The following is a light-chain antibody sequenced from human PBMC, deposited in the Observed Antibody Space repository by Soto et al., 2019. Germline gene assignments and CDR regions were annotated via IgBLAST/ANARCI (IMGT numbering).Light chain of an antibody. Sequence: EIVLTQSPGTLSLSPGERATLSCRASQSVSRNYLVWYQQKPGQAPRLLIYGASGRATGIPDRFSGSGSGTDFTLTISRLEPEDFAVYYCQQYGSSPPITFGGGTKVDIK. J-gene: IGKJ4*01. CDR1: QSVSRNY. CDR3: QQYGSSPPIT. V-gene: IGKV3-20*01. CDR2: GAS.